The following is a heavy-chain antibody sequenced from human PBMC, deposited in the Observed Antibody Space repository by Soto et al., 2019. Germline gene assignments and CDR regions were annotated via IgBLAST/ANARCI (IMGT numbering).Heavy chain of an antibody. V-gene: IGHV1-18*01. CDR1: GYTFTSYG. CDR3: ARSKGPYYYGSGSEGDFDL. J-gene: IGHJ2*01. CDR2: ISAYNGNT. D-gene: IGHD3-10*01. Sequence: QVPLVQSGAEVKKPGASVKVSCKASGYTFTSYGISWVRQAPGQGLEWMGWISAYNGNTNYAQKLQGRVTMTTDTSTSTAYMELRSLRSDDTAVYYCARSKGPYYYGSGSEGDFDLWGRGTLVTVSS.